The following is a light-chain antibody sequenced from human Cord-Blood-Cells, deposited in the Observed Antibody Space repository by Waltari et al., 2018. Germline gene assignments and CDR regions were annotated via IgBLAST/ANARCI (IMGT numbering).Light chain of an antibody. V-gene: IGLV2-8*01. J-gene: IGLJ1*01. Sequence: QSALTQPPSASGSPGQSVTISCTGTSSDVGGYNYFSWYQQHPGKAPKLMIYEVSKRPSGVPDRFSGSKSGNTASLTVSGLQAEDEADYYCSSYAGSNNLVFGTGTKVTVL. CDR1: SSDVGGYNY. CDR3: SSYAGSNNLV. CDR2: EVS.